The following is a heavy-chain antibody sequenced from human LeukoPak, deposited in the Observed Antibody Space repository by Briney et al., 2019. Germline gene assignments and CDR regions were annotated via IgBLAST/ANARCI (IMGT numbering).Heavy chain of an antibody. Sequence: PSETLSLTGPVSGGSISSYYWSWIRQPPGKRLEWIGHIYYSGSTNYNPSLKSRVPISADTAKNQFSLKLSSVTAADTAVYYCASRSSIWSGYQDTLYYFGSWGQGTLVTVSS. CDR3: ASRSSIWSGYQDTLYYFGS. V-gene: IGHV4-59*01. D-gene: IGHD3-3*01. J-gene: IGHJ4*02. CDR1: GGSISSYY. CDR2: IYYSGST.